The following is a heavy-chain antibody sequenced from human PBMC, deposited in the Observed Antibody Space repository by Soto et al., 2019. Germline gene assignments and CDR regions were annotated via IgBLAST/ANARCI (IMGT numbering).Heavy chain of an antibody. CDR3: ARDSSGTGAFDI. Sequence: GASVKVSCKASGYTFTSYAMHWVRHAPGQRLEWMGWINAGNGNTKYSQKFQGRVTITRDTSASTAYMELSSLRSEDTAAYYSARDSSGTGAFDIWGQGTMVTVSS. D-gene: IGHD1-7*01. CDR1: GYTFTSYA. J-gene: IGHJ3*02. CDR2: INAGNGNT. V-gene: IGHV1-3*01.